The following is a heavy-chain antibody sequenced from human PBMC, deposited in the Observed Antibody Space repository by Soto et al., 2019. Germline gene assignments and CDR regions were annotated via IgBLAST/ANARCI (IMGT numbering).Heavy chain of an antibody. D-gene: IGHD3-3*01. CDR1: GGSFSGYY. V-gene: IGHV4-34*01. CDR2: INHSGST. J-gene: IGHJ6*04. Sequence: SETLSLTCAVYGGSFSGYYWSWIRQPPGKGLEWIGEINHSGSTNYNPPLKSRVTISVDTSKNQFSLKLSSVTAADTVVYYCGRDPYYDFWSGFPTAMDVWGKGTTVTVSS. CDR3: GRDPYYDFWSGFPTAMDV.